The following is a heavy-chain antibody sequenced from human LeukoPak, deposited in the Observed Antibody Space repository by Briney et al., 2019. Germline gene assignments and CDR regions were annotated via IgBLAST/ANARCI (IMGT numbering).Heavy chain of an antibody. D-gene: IGHD5-24*01. CDR1: GFTFDDYA. CDR3: AKDIEMEPRIIDY. CDR2: ISWNSGSI. V-gene: IGHV3-9*01. J-gene: IGHJ4*02. Sequence: GRPLRLSCAASGFTFDDYAMHWVRQAPGKGLEWVSGISWNSGSIGYADSVKGRFTISRDNAKNSLYLQMNSLRAEDTALYYCAKDIEMEPRIIDYWGQGTLVTVSS.